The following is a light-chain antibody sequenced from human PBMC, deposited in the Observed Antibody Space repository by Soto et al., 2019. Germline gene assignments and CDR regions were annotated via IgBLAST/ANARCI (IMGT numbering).Light chain of an antibody. V-gene: IGKV3-20*01. Sequence: EIVLTQSPGTLSFSPGERATLSCRASQSVSSSYLAWYQQKPGQAPRLLIYGASSRATGIPDRFSGSGSGKDFTLTISRLEPEDFAVYYCQQYGSSPWTFGQVTKVEIX. CDR2: GAS. CDR1: QSVSSSY. J-gene: IGKJ1*01. CDR3: QQYGSSPWT.